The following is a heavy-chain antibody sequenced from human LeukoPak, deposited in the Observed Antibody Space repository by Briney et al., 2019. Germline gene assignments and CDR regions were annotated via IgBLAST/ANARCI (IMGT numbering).Heavy chain of an antibody. CDR1: GFTFSSYA. V-gene: IGHV3-53*01. J-gene: IGHJ6*03. D-gene: IGHD4-23*01. Sequence: GGSLRLSCAASGFTFSSYAMSWVRQAPGKGLEWVSVIYSGGSTYYADSVKGRFTISRDNSKNTLHLQMNSLRAEDTAVYYCARESVASYYYYYMDVWGKGTTVTVSS. CDR2: IYSGGST. CDR3: ARESVASYYYYYMDV.